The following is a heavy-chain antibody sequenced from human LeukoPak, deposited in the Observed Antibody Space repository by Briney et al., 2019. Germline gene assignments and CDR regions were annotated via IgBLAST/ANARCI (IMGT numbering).Heavy chain of an antibody. V-gene: IGHV4-4*07. D-gene: IGHD6-19*01. J-gene: IGHJ3*02. CDR1: GGSISSHY. Sequence: NPSETLSLTCTVSGGSISSHYWSWIRQPAGKGLEWIGRIYTSGSTNYNPSLKSRVTMSVDTSKNQFSLKLSSVTAADTAVYYCARDGTGYSSGWYLSGTTPNDAFDIWGQGTMVTVSS. CDR2: IYTSGST. CDR3: ARDGTGYSSGWYLSGTTPNDAFDI.